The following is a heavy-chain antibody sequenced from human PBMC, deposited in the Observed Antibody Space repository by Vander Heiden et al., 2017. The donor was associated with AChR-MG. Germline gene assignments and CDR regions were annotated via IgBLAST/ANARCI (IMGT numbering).Heavy chain of an antibody. J-gene: IGHJ4*02. D-gene: IGHD1-26*01. Sequence: QLQLQESGSGLVKPSPTLSLTCAVSGGSISSGGYSWSWNRQPPGKGLEWIGYIYHSGSTYYNPSLKSRVTISVDRSKNQFSLKLSSVTAADTAVYYCASYSGSYGYFDYWGQGTLVTVSS. V-gene: IGHV4-30-2*01. CDR3: ASYSGSYGYFDY. CDR2: IYHSGST. CDR1: GGSISSGGYS.